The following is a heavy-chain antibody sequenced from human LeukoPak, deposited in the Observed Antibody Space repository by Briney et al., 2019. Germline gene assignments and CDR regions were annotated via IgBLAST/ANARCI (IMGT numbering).Heavy chain of an antibody. D-gene: IGHD3-10*01. CDR3: ARGGNRFGGFYFDY. CDR1: GGSISSYY. Sequence: SETLSLTCTVSGGSISSYYWSWIRQFPGKGLESISFIHHSGRSSHNPSLKDRVAISVDTSRKQFALKLSSVTAADTAMYYCARGGNRFGGFYFDYWGQGIQVIVSS. V-gene: IGHV4-59*12. CDR2: IHHSGRS. J-gene: IGHJ4*02.